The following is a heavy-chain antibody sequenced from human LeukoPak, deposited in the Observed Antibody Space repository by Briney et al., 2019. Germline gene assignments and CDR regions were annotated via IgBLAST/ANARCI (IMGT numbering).Heavy chain of an antibody. Sequence: GRSLRLSCAASGFTFSSYWMNWARQAPGKGLEWVSHITASGTAMFYADSVKGRFTISRDNAKNSLYLQMNSLRDEDTAVYYCASSGSYRFDYWGQGTLVTVSS. CDR1: GFTFSSYW. CDR3: ASSGSYRFDY. V-gene: IGHV3-48*02. J-gene: IGHJ4*02. D-gene: IGHD1-26*01. CDR2: ITASGTAM.